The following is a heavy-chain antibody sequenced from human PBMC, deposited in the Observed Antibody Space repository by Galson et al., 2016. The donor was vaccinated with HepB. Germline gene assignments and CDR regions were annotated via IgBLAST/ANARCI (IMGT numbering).Heavy chain of an antibody. V-gene: IGHV3-33*01. J-gene: IGHJ6*02. D-gene: IGHD2/OR15-2a*01. CDR3: ARGLSVLTYYYGMDV. CDR2: LWYDGSDI. Sequence: SLRLSCAASGFIFRDYGVHWVRQAPGKGLEWVAVLWYDGSDIYYADSVKGRFTISRDNSKNTVYLQMNNLRAEDTAVYYCARGLSVLTYYYGMDVWGQGTTVTVSS. CDR1: GFIFRDYG.